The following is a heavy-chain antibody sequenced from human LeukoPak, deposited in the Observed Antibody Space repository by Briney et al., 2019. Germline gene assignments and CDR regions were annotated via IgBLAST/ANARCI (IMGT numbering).Heavy chain of an antibody. CDR1: GGSISSHY. Sequence: SETLSLTCTVSGGSISSHYWSWIRQPPGKGLEWIGCIYYSGSTNYNPPLKSRVTISVDTSKNQFSLKLSSVTAADTAVYYCARERYCSSTSCAADAFDIWGQGTMVTVSS. D-gene: IGHD2-2*01. V-gene: IGHV4-59*11. CDR2: IYYSGST. J-gene: IGHJ3*02. CDR3: ARERYCSSTSCAADAFDI.